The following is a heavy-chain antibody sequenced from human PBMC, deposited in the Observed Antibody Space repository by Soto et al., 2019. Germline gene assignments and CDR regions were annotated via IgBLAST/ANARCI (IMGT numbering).Heavy chain of an antibody. J-gene: IGHJ6*02. CDR3: AAVTHSAAMYYYAMDV. V-gene: IGHV4-34*01. CDR2: INHNGIT. Sequence: SETLSLTCGVYGGSFSGKYWSWIRQPPGKGLEWIGEINHNGITNYNPSLKSRVTTSVDTSQSHFSLRLTAVTAADTAVDDCAAVTHSAAMYYYAMDVWGQGNTVNVSS. CDR1: GGSFSGKY. D-gene: IGHD2-2*01.